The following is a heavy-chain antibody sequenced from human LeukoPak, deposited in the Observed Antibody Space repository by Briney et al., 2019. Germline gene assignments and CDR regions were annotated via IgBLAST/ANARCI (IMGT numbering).Heavy chain of an antibody. CDR3: ARDSNHCSGTICFDGYQDY. D-gene: IGHD2-2*01. CDR1: GFTVSSNY. J-gene: IGHJ4*02. V-gene: IGHV3-66*01. CDR2: IYSGGST. Sequence: AGGSLRLSCAASGFTVSSNYMSWVRQAPGKGLEWVSVIYSGGSTYYADSVKGRFTISRDNSNNTPYLKMKSLRAEDTAVYSCARDSNHCSGTICFDGYQDYWGQGTLVTVSS.